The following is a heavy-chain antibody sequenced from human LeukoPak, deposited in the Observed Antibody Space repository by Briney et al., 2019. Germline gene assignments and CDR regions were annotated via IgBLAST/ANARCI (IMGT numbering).Heavy chain of an antibody. D-gene: IGHD6-6*01. CDR2: ISSSSSYI. J-gene: IGHJ4*02. CDR3: VLEIAARLFDY. Sequence: GGSLRLSCAASGFTFSSYSMNWVRQAPGKGLEWVSSISSSSSYIYYADSVKGRFTISRDNAKNTLYLQMNSLRAEDTAVYYCVLEIAARLFDYWGQGTLVTVSS. CDR1: GFTFSSYS. V-gene: IGHV3-21*04.